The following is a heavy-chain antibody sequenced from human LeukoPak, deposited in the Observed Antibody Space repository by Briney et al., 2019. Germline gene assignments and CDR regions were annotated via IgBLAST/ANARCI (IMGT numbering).Heavy chain of an antibody. CDR1: GFTFSSYG. Sequence: GGSLRLSCTASGFTFSSYGMHWVRQAPGKGLEGVAIIQYDGNNKHYVDSVQGRFTISRDNSKNTLYLQMNSLRPEDTAVYYCAKERYSSSSLFAITPFDYWGQGSLVTVSS. CDR2: IQYDGNNK. J-gene: IGHJ4*02. V-gene: IGHV3-30*02. D-gene: IGHD6-13*01. CDR3: AKERYSSSSLFAITPFDY.